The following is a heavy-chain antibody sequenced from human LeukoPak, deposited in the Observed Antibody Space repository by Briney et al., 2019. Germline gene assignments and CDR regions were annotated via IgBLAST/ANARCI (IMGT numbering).Heavy chain of an antibody. CDR2: INHSGST. CDR1: GGSFSGYY. D-gene: IGHD6-13*01. V-gene: IGHV4-34*01. Sequence: PSETLSLTCAVYGGSFSGYYWSWIRQPPGKGLEWIGEINHSGSTNYNPSLKSRVTISVDTSKNQFSLKLSSVTAADTAVYYCARLRGYSSSGYWGQGTLVTVSS. CDR3: ARLRGYSSSGY. J-gene: IGHJ4*02.